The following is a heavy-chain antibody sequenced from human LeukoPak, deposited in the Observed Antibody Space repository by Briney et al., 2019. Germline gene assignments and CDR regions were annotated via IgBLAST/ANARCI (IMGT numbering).Heavy chain of an antibody. Sequence: PGGSLRLSCAASGFTFSSYWMNWVRQAPGKGLVWVSRIASDGSSTTYADSVKGRFSISRDNAKNTLYLQMNSLRVEDTAVYYCARDNGYDYFDYWGQGTLVTVSS. CDR1: GFTFSSYW. D-gene: IGHD5-12*01. V-gene: IGHV3-74*01. J-gene: IGHJ4*02. CDR2: IASDGSST. CDR3: ARDNGYDYFDY.